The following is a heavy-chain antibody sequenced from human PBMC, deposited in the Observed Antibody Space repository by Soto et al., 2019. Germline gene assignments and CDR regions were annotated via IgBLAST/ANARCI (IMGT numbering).Heavy chain of an antibody. V-gene: IGHV1-69*13. CDR2: IIPIFGTA. Sequence: SVKVSCKASGGTFSSYAISWVRQAPGQGLEWMGGIIPIFGTANYARKFQGRVTITADESTSTAYMELSSLRSEDTAVYYCARESAGAVAGTWSPRDWGQGTLVTVSS. J-gene: IGHJ4*02. D-gene: IGHD6-19*01. CDR3: ARESAGAVAGTWSPRD. CDR1: GGTFSSYA.